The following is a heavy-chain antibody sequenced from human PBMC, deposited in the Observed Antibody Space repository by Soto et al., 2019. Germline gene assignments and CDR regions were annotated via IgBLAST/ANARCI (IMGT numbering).Heavy chain of an antibody. CDR2: ISAYNGNT. CDR3: ARETLGITGTIRRRYFAY. Sequence: ASVKVSCKASGYTFTSYGISWVRQAPGQGLEWMGWISAYNGNTNYAQKLQGRVTMTTDTSTSTAYMELRSLRSDDTAVYYCARETLGITGTIRRRYFAYWGQGTLVTVSS. D-gene: IGHD1-7*01. J-gene: IGHJ4*02. V-gene: IGHV1-18*01. CDR1: GYTFTSYG.